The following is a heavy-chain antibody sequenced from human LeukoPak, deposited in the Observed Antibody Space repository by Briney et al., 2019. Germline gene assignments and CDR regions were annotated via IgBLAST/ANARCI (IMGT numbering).Heavy chain of an antibody. CDR3: ARGRITMVRGVIITSYYFDY. Sequence: SETLSLTCAVYGGSFSGYYWSWIRQPPGKGLEWIGEINHSGSTSYNPSLKSRVTISVDTSKNQFSLKLSSVTAADTAVYYCARGRITMVRGVIITSYYFDYWGQGTLVTVSS. CDR1: GGSFSGYY. D-gene: IGHD3-10*01. CDR2: INHSGST. V-gene: IGHV4-34*01. J-gene: IGHJ4*02.